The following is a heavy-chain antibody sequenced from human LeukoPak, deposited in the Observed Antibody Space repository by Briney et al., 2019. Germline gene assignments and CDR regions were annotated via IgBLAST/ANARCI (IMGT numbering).Heavy chain of an antibody. CDR2: IYYSGST. CDR1: GGSMSPYH. J-gene: IGHJ4*02. D-gene: IGHD6-19*01. CDR3: ARAVSGRFDY. Sequence: SETLSLTCTVSGGSMSPYHWGWIRQPPGKGLEWTGYIYYSGSTNYNPSLKSRVTMSVDTSKNQFSLKLSSVTAADTAIYYCARAVSGRFDYWGQGTLVTVSS. V-gene: IGHV4-59*08.